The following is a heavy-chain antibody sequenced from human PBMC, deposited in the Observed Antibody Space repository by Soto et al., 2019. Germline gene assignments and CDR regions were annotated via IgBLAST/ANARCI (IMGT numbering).Heavy chain of an antibody. Sequence: EVQLLESGGGLVQPGGSLRLSCAASGFTFSSYAMSWVRQAPGKGLEWVSAISGSGGSTYYADCEKGRFTISRDNTKHTLYLQMNSLRAEDTAVYYCAKYQWELLPCMDNCGKVTLVTVSS. CDR2: ISGSGGST. D-gene: IGHD1-26*01. J-gene: IGHJ4*02. CDR3: AKYQWELLPCMDN. CDR1: GFTFSSYA. V-gene: IGHV3-23*01.